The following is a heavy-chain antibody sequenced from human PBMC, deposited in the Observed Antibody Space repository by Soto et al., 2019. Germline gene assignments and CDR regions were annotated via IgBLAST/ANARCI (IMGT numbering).Heavy chain of an antibody. CDR3: ARSKGGYCTSASCYGSLSLWY. V-gene: IGHV1-3*04. CDR2: INTANGNT. D-gene: IGHD2-2*01. J-gene: IGHJ4*02. Sequence: ASVKVSCKASGYTFMNYAMHWVRQAPGQRLEWMGWINTANGNTKYLQKFQGRVILTRDISASTAYMELSSLRSEDTAVYYCARSKGGYCTSASCYGSLSLWYWGLGTQVTVSS. CDR1: GYTFMNYA.